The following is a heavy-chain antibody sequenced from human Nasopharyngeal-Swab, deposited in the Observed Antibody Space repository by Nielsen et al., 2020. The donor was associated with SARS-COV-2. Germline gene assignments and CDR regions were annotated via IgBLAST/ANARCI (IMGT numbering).Heavy chain of an antibody. J-gene: IGHJ6*03. Sequence: WIRQPPGKGLEWIGEINHSGSTNYNPYLKSRVTISVDTSKNQFSLKLSSVTAADTAVYYCARVSWEGSYYYYYMDVWGKGTTVTVSS. CDR2: INHSGST. CDR3: ARVSWEGSYYYYYMDV. V-gene: IGHV4-34*01. D-gene: IGHD1-26*01.